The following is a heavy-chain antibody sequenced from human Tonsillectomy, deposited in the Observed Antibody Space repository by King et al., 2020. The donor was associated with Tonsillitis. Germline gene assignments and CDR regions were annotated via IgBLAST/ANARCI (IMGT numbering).Heavy chain of an antibody. Sequence: VQLQESGPGLVKPSETLSLTCIVSRGSITNFHWSWVRQPAGKGLEWIGRIFSSGTTNYNPSLESRVTMSIDTSKNQFSLKLSSVTAADTAMYYCARDMWGTAVTVYSYFYMDVWGKGTTVTVSS. CDR3: ARDMWGTAVTVYSYFYMDV. V-gene: IGHV4-4*07. CDR1: RGSITNFH. D-gene: IGHD3-16*01. CDR2: IFSSGTT. J-gene: IGHJ6*03.